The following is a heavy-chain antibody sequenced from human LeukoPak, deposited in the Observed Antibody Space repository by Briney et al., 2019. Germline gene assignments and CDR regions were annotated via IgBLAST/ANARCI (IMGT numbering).Heavy chain of an antibody. D-gene: IGHD3-22*01. CDR1: GGSISSYY. Sequence: SETLSLTCTVSGGSISSYYWSWIRQPPGKGLEWIGYIYYSGSTNYNPSLKSRVTISVDTSKNQFSLKLSSVTAADTAVYYCARDTRYYYDSSGYYFIHFDYWGQGTLVTVSS. J-gene: IGHJ4*02. V-gene: IGHV4-59*12. CDR3: ARDTRYYYDSSGYYFIHFDY. CDR2: IYYSGST.